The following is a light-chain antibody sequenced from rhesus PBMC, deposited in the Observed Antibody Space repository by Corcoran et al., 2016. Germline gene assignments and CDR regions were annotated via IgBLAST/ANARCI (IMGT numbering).Light chain of an antibody. CDR2: KAS. J-gene: IGKJ3*01. CDR1: QDISSY. Sequence: DIQMTQSPSSLSASVGDRVTITCRASQDISSYLDWYQQKQGKDPERLIYKASSLESGVPTRFSGSGSGTDFTLTISSLQPEDCATYYCLQYNSDPLTFGPGTKLDIK. CDR3: LQYNSDPLT. V-gene: IGKV1-43*02.